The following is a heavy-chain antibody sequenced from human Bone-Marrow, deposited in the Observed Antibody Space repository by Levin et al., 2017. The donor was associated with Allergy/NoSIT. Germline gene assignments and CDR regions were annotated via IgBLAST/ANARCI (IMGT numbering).Heavy chain of an antibody. D-gene: IGHD6-13*01. J-gene: IGHJ5*02. CDR2: ISYDGSNK. Sequence: PGGSLRLSCAASGFTFSSYAMHWVRQAPGKGLEWVAVISYDGSNKYYADSVKGRFTISRDNSKNTLYLQMNSLRAEDTAVYYCAREEERIAAAGTYNWFDPWGQGTLVTVSS. CDR1: GFTFSSYA. V-gene: IGHV3-30-3*01. CDR3: AREEERIAAAGTYNWFDP.